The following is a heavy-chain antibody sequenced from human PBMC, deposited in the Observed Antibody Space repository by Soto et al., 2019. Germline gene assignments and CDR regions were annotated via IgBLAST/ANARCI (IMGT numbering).Heavy chain of an antibody. D-gene: IGHD5-18*01. V-gene: IGHV3-73*01. CDR3: TSHGDTAMGFVRDYYGMGG. CDR1: GFTFSGPA. J-gene: IGHJ6*02. CDR2: IRRKANSYAT. Sequence: PGGSLRLSCAASGFTFSGPAMHWVRQASGQGLECVGRIRRKANSYATAYAASVKDRFTISRDDSKNTAYLQMNSLQTADTPVHYCTSHGDTAMGFVRDYYGMGGWGQGTTGTVCS.